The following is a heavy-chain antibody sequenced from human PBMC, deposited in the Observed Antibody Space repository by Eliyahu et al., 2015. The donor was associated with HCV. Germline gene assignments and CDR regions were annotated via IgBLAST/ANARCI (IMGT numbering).Heavy chain of an antibody. CDR3: AKDGGTLLWFGELPLVGAFDI. CDR2: XSGXGGTT. J-gene: IGHJ3*02. Sequence: EVQLLEFGGGLVQPGGSLXLSCAASGFXFXXYAXSWVRQAPGKGLEWVSAXSGXGGTTYYADXVKGRFTISRDNSKNTLYLQMNSLRAEDTAVYYCAKDGGTLLWFGELPLVGAFDIWGQGTMVTVSS. CDR1: GFXFXXYA. V-gene: IGHV3-23*01. D-gene: IGHD3-10*01.